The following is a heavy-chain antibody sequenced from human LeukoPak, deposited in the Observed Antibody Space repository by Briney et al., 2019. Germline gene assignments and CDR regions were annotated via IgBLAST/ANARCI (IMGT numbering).Heavy chain of an antibody. CDR3: ARVGDLFGAHRVRGLPPDYYYMDV. CDR2: INHGGSS. CDR1: GVSITDYF. J-gene: IGHJ6*03. Sequence: SETLSLTCALSGVSITDYFYNWVRQSPGKGLEWIGEINHGGSSTYNPFLKSRVIISVNTSKNQFSLRLTSVTAADTGVYYCARVGDLFGAHRVRGLPPDYYYMDVWGKGTMVTVSS. V-gene: IGHV4-34*01. D-gene: IGHD3-10*01.